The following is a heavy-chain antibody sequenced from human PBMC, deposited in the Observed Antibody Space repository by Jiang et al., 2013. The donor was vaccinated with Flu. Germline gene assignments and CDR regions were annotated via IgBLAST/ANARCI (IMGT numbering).Heavy chain of an antibody. CDR1: GGSIISENSY. V-gene: IGHV4-39*07. CDR3: ASQHWDHGVGSYYMSH. Sequence: GLVKPSETLSLRCTVSGGSIISENSYWGWIRQPPGKGLEWIGSIYYSGTTYYNPSLKSRVTISVDTSKKQFSLKLSSVTAADTAVYYCASQHWDHGVGSYYMSHWGQGTLVTVSS. D-gene: IGHD3-10*01. J-gene: IGHJ4*02. CDR2: IYYSGTT.